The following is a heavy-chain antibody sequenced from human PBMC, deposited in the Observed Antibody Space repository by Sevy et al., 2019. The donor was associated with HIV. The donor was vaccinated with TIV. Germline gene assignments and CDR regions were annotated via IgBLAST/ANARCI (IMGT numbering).Heavy chain of an antibody. J-gene: IGHJ4*02. CDR3: ARDLYSGSYYENY. CDR2: IKQDGSDK. Sequence: GGSLRLSCAASGFTLSSYWMSWVRQAPGKGLEWVANIKQDGSDKYYVDSVKGRFTISRDKAKKSLYLQMNSLRAEDTAVYYGARDLYSGSYYENYWGQGTLVTVSS. CDR1: GFTLSSYW. D-gene: IGHD1-26*01. V-gene: IGHV3-7*01.